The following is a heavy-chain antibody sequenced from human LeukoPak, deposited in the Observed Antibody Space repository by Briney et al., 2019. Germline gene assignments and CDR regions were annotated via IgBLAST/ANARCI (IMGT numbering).Heavy chain of an antibody. CDR1: GFAFSNHA. CDR2: ISYDGRNS. Sequence: GRSLRLSCTASGFAFSNHAMHWVRQAPGKGLEWVAVISYDGRNSYYADSVKGRFTISRDNSKNTLYLQMNSLRAEDTAVYHCARDIFDYWGQGTLVTVSS. CDR3: ARDIFDY. J-gene: IGHJ4*02. V-gene: IGHV3-30*03.